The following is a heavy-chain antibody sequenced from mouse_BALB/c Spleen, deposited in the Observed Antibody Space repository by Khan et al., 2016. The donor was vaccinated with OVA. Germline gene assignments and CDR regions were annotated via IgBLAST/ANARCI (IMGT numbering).Heavy chain of an antibody. V-gene: IGHV5-9*03. J-gene: IGHJ3*01. D-gene: IGHD1-1*02. CDR1: GFTFSSFT. CDR3: TRSNYGPFAY. CDR2: ISSGGDNT. Sequence: EVELVESGGGLVKPGGSLKLSCAASGFTFSSFTMSWVRQTPEKRLGWVASISSGGDNTYYPDSVKGRFTISRDNAKNNLYLQMSSLRSEDTALYYCTRSNYGPFAYWGQGTLVTVSA.